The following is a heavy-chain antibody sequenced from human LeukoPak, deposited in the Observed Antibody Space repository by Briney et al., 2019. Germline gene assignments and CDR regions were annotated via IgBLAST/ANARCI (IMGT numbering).Heavy chain of an antibody. J-gene: IGHJ4*02. V-gene: IGHV3-23*01. Sequence: GGSLRLSCAASGFTFSSYAMSWVRQAPGKGLEWVSTISGSGSGGSTYYADSVKGRFTISRDNSKDTLFLQMNSLRAEDTAVYYCAKLLAVTNSYYFNYWGQGTLVTVSS. CDR2: ISGSGSGGST. CDR1: GFTFSSYA. D-gene: IGHD6-19*01. CDR3: AKLLAVTNSYYFNY.